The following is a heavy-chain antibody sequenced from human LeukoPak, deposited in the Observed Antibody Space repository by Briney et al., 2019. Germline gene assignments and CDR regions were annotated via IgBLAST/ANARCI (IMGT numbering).Heavy chain of an antibody. D-gene: IGHD3-9*01. Sequence: PGGSLRLSCAASGFTFSSYAMHWVRQAPGKGLEYVSAISSNGGSTYYANSVKGRFTVSRDNSKNTLYLQMGSLRAEDMAMYYCARDGGGILTNDAFDIWGQGTMVTVSS. CDR2: ISSNGGST. CDR3: ARDGGGILTNDAFDI. V-gene: IGHV3-64*01. CDR1: GFTFSSYA. J-gene: IGHJ3*02.